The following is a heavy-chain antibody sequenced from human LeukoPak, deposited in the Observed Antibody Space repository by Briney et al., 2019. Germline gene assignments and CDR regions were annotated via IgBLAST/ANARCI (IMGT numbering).Heavy chain of an antibody. D-gene: IGHD4-17*01. Sequence: SETLSLTCTVSGYSISSGYYWGWIRQPPGKGLERIGSIYHSGSTYYNPSLKSRVTISVDTSKNQFSLKLSSVTAADTAVYYCARGHGDSDYWGQGTLVTVSS. CDR3: ARGHGDSDY. V-gene: IGHV4-38-2*02. CDR1: GYSISSGYY. CDR2: IYHSGST. J-gene: IGHJ4*02.